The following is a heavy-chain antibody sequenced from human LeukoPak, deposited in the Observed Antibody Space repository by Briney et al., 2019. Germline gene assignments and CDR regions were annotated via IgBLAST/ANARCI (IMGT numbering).Heavy chain of an antibody. CDR2: IWYDGSNK. D-gene: IGHD3-9*01. Sequence: GRSLRLSCAATGFAFSSYGMHWVRQAPGKGLEWVAVIWYDGSNKYYADSAKGRFTISRDNSKNTLYLQMNSLRAEDTAVYYCARDNDILTGYPDYWGQGTPVTVSS. J-gene: IGHJ4*02. CDR1: GFAFSSYG. CDR3: ARDNDILTGYPDY. V-gene: IGHV3-33*01.